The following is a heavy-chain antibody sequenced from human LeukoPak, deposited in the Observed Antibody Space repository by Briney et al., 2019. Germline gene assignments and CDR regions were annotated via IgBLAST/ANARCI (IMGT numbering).Heavy chain of an antibody. Sequence: PGGSLRLSCAASGFTFSSYGMHWVRQAPGKGLEWVAFIRYDGSNKYYADSVKGRFTISRDNSKNTLYLQMNSLRAEDTAVYYCAKGAGTVYYYYYYMDVWGKGTTVTISS. CDR2: IRYDGSNK. CDR3: AKGAGTVYYYYYYMDV. CDR1: GFTFSSYG. V-gene: IGHV3-30*02. D-gene: IGHD1-14*01. J-gene: IGHJ6*03.